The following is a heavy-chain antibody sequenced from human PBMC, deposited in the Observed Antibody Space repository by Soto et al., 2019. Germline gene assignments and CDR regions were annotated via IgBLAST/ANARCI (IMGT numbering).Heavy chain of an antibody. CDR2: IYSSGNT. J-gene: IGHJ5*02. V-gene: IGHV4-4*07. D-gene: IGHD3-3*01. Sequence: PSETLSLTCSVSGGTISGYYWTWIRQPAGKGLEWIGRIYSSGNTKYNPSLQSRVTMSLDTSNNQFSLRLTSVTAADTAVYYCARGQRFSDWFEPWGQGTLVTVYS. CDR3: ARGQRFSDWFEP. CDR1: GGTISGYY.